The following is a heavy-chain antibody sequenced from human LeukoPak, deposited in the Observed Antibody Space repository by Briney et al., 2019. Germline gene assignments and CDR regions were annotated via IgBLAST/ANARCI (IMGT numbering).Heavy chain of an antibody. V-gene: IGHV1-18*01. CDR2: ISAYNGNT. CDR3: ARDKGSSGPVGSDWFDP. D-gene: IGHD6-6*01. Sequence: ASVKVSCKASGYTFTSYGIIWVRQAPGQGLEWMGWISAYNGNTNYAQKLQGRVTMTTDTSTSTAYMELRSLRSDDTAVYYCARDKGSSGPVGSDWFDPWGQGKLVTVSS. CDR1: GYTFTSYG. J-gene: IGHJ5*02.